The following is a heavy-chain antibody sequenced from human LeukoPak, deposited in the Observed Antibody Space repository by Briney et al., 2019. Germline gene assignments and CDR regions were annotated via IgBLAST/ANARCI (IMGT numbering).Heavy chain of an antibody. V-gene: IGHV4-59*01. CDR1: VGSISSYY. CDR2: IYHSGST. Sequence: SETLSLTCTVSVGSISSYYWSWIRQPPGKGLEWIGYIYHSGSTNHNPSLKSRVTISVDTSKNQFSLKLSSVAAADTAVYYCARDGYSGNDGIWGQGTLVTVSS. D-gene: IGHD5-12*01. CDR3: ARDGYSGNDGI. J-gene: IGHJ4*02.